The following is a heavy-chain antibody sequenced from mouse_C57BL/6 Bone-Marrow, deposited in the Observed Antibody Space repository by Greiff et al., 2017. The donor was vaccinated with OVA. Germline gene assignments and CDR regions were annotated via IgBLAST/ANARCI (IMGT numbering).Heavy chain of an antibody. CDR1: GYTFTSYW. D-gene: IGHD2-3*01. CDR3: ARRKDGYYGYFDV. Sequence: QVHVKQPGAELVKPGASVKLSCKASGYTFTSYWMHWVKQRPGRGLEWIGRIDPNSGGTKYNEQFKSKATLTVDKPSSTAYMQLSSLTSEDSAVYYWARRKDGYYGYFDVGGTGTTVTVSS. J-gene: IGHJ1*03. V-gene: IGHV1-72*01. CDR2: IDPNSGGT.